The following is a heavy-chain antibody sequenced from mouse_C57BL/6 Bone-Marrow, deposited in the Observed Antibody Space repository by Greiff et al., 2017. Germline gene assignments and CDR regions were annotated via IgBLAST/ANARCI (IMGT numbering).Heavy chain of an antibody. CDR1: GFTFSSYA. D-gene: IGHD1-1*01. J-gene: IGHJ4*01. CDR2: ISDGGSYT. CDR3: ASSFFYYAMDY. Sequence: DVKLQESGGGLVKPGGSLKLSCAASGFTFSSYAMSWVRQTPEKRLEWVATISDGGSYTYYPDNVKGRFTISRDNAKNNLYLQMSHLKSEDTAMYYCASSFFYYAMDYWGQGTSVTVSS. V-gene: IGHV5-4*03.